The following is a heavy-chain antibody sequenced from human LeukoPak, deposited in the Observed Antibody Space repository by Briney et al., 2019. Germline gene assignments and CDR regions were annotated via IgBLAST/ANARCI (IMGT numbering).Heavy chain of an antibody. CDR2: INHSGST. CDR1: GGSFRGYY. CDR3: ARGGKARAFDY. V-gene: IGHV4-34*01. J-gene: IGHJ4*02. Sequence: TSETLSLTCAVYGGSFRGYYWSWIRQPPGKGLEWIGEINHSGSTNYNPSLKSRVTISVDTSKNQFSLKLSSVTAADTAVYYCARGGKARAFDYWGQGTLVTVSS.